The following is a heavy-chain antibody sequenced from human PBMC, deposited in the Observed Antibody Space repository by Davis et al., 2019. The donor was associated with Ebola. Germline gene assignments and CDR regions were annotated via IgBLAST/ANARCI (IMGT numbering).Heavy chain of an antibody. CDR3: ARRPYDSSGYHLDY. CDR2: ISSSSSYI. D-gene: IGHD3-22*01. J-gene: IGHJ4*02. V-gene: IGHV3-21*01. CDR1: GFTFSSYS. Sequence: GGSLRLSCAASGFTFSSYSMNWVRQAPGKGLEWVSSISSSSSYIYYADSVKGRFTNSRDNAKNSLYLQMNSLRAEDTAVYYCARRPYDSSGYHLDYWGQGTLVTVSS.